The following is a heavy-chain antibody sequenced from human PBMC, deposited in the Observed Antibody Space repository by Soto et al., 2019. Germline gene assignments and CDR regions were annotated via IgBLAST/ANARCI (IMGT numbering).Heavy chain of an antibody. D-gene: IGHD3-16*02. CDR2: ISSSSSYI. CDR1: GFTFSSYS. CDR3: ARDGDYVWASYRWSDAFDI. J-gene: IGHJ3*02. Sequence: EVQLVESGGGLVKPGGSLRLSCAASGFTFSSYSMNWVRQAPGKGLEWVSSISSSSSYIYYADSVKGRFTISRDNAKNSLYLQMNSLRAEDTSVYYCARDGDYVWASYRWSDAFDIWGQGTMVTVSS. V-gene: IGHV3-21*01.